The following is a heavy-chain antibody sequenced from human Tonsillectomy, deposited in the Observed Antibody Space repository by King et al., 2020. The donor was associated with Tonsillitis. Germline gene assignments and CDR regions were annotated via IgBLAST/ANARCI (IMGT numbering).Heavy chain of an antibody. Sequence: VQLVESGGGVVQPGRSLRLSCAASGFTFSNYGMHWVRQAPGKGLEWVAVIWFDGSNKYYADSVKGRFTISRDNSKNTLYLQMNSLRAADTAVYYCARIPSAAGPFDYWGQGTLAT. V-gene: IGHV3-33*08. CDR3: ARIPSAAGPFDY. CDR2: IWFDGSNK. J-gene: IGHJ4*02. CDR1: GFTFSNYG. D-gene: IGHD1-26*01.